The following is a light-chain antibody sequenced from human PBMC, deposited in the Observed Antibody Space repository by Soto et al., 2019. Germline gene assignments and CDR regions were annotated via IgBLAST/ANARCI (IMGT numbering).Light chain of an antibody. CDR1: QDISNY. CDR2: DAS. Sequence: DVQMTHSPSSLSASVGDTITITCQATQDISNYLNWYQQKPGEAPKLLIYDASKLETGVPSRFSGSGSGTDFTFTISSLQPEDFATYHCQQYDHRPITFGQGTRLEIK. CDR3: QQYDHRPIT. J-gene: IGKJ5*01. V-gene: IGKV1-33*01.